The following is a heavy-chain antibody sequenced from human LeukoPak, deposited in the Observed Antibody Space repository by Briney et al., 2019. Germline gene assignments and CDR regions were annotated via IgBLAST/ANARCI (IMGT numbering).Heavy chain of an antibody. J-gene: IGHJ6*03. V-gene: IGHV3-73*01. CDR1: GFTFSGSA. CDR2: IRGKANSYAT. Sequence: GGSLRLSCAASGFTFSGSAMHWVRQASGKGLEWVGRIRGKANSYATAYAASVKGRFTISRDDSKNTAYLQMNSLKTEDTAVYYCTSPSSTLTAGWYYYMDVWGKGTTVTVSS. CDR3: TSPSSTLTAGWYYYMDV. D-gene: IGHD1-14*01.